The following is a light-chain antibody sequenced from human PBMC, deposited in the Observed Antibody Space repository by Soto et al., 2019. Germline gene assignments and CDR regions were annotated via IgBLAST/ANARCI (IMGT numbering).Light chain of an antibody. Sequence: IVLTQSPATLSLSPGERATLSCRASQSVSSSLAGYQQKPGQSPRLLIDDASNSANGFPARFRGSGSGTDFPLTSISLEPEDFAVYYCQQRSNWPRTFGQATKL. CDR3: QQRSNWPRT. J-gene: IGKJ2*01. V-gene: IGKV3-11*01. CDR1: QSVSSS. CDR2: DAS.